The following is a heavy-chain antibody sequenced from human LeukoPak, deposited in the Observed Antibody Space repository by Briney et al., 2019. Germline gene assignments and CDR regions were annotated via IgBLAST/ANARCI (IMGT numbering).Heavy chain of an antibody. D-gene: IGHD3-16*01. CDR3: AKDHYTYFDY. V-gene: IGHV3-30*04. J-gene: IGHJ4*02. CDR1: GFTFSSYA. Sequence: GGSLRLSCAASGFTFSSYAMHWVRQAPGKGLEWVAVISYDGSNKYYADSVKGRFTISRDNSKNTLYLQMNSLRAEDTAVYYCAKDHYTYFDYWGQGTLVTVSS. CDR2: ISYDGSNK.